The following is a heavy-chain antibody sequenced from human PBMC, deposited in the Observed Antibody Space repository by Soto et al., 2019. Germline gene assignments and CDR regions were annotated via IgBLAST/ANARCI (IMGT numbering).Heavy chain of an antibody. J-gene: IGHJ6*02. D-gene: IGHD6-19*01. CDR1: GFPFSRYE. CDR2: ISESGTSM. V-gene: IGHV3-48*03. CDR3: ARDQEVHDSRGHKIRAMDV. Sequence: GGSLRLSCAASGFPFSRYEMNWVRQAPGKGLEWISYISESGTSMYYADAVKGRFAISRDNAQNSLCLQMNSLRIEDTAVYYCARDQEVHDSRGHKIRAMDVWGQGTTVTVSS.